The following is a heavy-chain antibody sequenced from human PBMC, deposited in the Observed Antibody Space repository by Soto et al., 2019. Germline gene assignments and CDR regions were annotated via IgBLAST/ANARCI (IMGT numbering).Heavy chain of an antibody. V-gene: IGHV3-53*02. CDR2: IYSDNIT. CDR3: ARHYSAMVV. Sequence: EVQLVETGGDLIQPGGALRLSCEASGCTVSSDSLTWVRQAPGKGLEWISIIYSDNITDYADSVKGRFSISRDTSKNILYLQMNSLRAEDTSEYDCARHYSAMVVWGQGTTVTVSS. J-gene: IGHJ6*02. CDR1: GCTVSSDS.